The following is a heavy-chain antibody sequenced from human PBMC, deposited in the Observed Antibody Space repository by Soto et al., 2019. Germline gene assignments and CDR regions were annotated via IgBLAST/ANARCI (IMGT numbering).Heavy chain of an antibody. CDR1: GFTVSSNY. CDR3: SRVGLTPDAFDI. J-gene: IGHJ3*02. Sequence: EVQLVETGGGLIQPGGSLRLSCAASGFTVSSNYMSWVRQAPGKGLEWVSVIYSGGSTYYADSVKGRFTISRDNSKNTLYLHMNSLRAEDTAVYYCSRVGLTPDAFDIWGQGTMVTVSS. CDR2: IYSGGST. V-gene: IGHV3-53*02.